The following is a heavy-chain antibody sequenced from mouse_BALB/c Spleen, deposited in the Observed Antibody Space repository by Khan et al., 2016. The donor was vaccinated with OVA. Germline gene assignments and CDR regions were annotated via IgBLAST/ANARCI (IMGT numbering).Heavy chain of an antibody. CDR3: TRYGTDY. J-gene: IGHJ2*01. V-gene: IGHV1S135*01. Sequence: VQLKQSGPELMKPGASVKISCKASGYSFTSYYIHWTKQSPGKNLEWIGCIDPFNGGISYTQKFKGKATLTVDQSSSTAYMHLSSLTSEDSAVYYCTRYGTDYWGQGTTLTVSS. D-gene: IGHD2-1*01. CDR1: GYSFTSYY. CDR2: IDPFNGGI.